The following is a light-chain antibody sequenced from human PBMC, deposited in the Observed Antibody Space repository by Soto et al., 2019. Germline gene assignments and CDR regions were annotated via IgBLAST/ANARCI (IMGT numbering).Light chain of an antibody. CDR2: DVS. J-gene: IGLJ1*01. CDR3: SSYTSSSTLYV. Sequence: QSVLTQPASVSGSPGQSITISCTGTSSDVGGYNYVSWYQKHPGKAPKLMIYDVSNPPSGVSNRFSGSKSGHTASLTISGLQAEAEADYYCSSYTSSSTLYVFGSGTKLTVL. CDR1: SSDVGGYNY. V-gene: IGLV2-14*01.